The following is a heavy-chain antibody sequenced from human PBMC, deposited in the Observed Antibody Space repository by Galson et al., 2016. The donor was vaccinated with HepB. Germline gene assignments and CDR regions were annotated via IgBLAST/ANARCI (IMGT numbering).Heavy chain of an antibody. V-gene: IGHV3-33*08. Sequence: SLRLSCAASGFTFRSYAMHWVRQAPGKGLEWVSVIWDDGSNKYYADSVKGRFTISRDNSKNTLYLQMNSLRAEDTAVYYCAREARILEWLLPVFDYWGQGTLVTVSS. J-gene: IGHJ4*02. CDR3: AREARILEWLLPVFDY. D-gene: IGHD3-3*01. CDR1: GFTFRSYA. CDR2: IWDDGSNK.